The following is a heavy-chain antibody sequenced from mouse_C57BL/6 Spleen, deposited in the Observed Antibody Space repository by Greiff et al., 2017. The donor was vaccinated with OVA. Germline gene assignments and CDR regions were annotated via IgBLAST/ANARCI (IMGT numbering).Heavy chain of an antibody. J-gene: IGHJ4*01. CDR3: ARWRVYYGNYGAMDY. Sequence: EVQRVESGGGLVQPGGSLSLSCAASGFTFTDYYMSWVRQPPGKALEWLGFIRNKANGYTTEYSASVKGRFTISRDNSQSILYLQMNALRAEDSATYYCARWRVYYGNYGAMDYWGQGTSVTVSS. CDR2: IRNKANGYTT. V-gene: IGHV7-3*01. D-gene: IGHD2-1*01. CDR1: GFTFTDYY.